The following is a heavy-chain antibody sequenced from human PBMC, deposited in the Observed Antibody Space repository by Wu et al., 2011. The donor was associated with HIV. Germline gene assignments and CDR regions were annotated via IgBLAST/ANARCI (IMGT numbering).Heavy chain of an antibody. CDR3: ARGRYDVLTGYYTLQS. CDR2: ISSTGNT. J-gene: IGHJ5*02. CDR1: WVLQWLL. Sequence: VQLQQWGGRTVEAFGDPVPHLRCLWWVLQWLLLELGPAVPEKGLEWIGYISSTGNTNYNPSLKSRVTISVATSKKQFSLTVISMTSADTALYYCARGRYDVLTGYYTLQSWGQGTLVTVFS. V-gene: IGHV4-34*11. D-gene: IGHD3-9*01.